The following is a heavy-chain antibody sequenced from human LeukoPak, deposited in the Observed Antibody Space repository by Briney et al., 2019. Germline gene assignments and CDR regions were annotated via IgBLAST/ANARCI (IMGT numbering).Heavy chain of an antibody. Sequence: SVKVSCKASGGTFSSYTISWVRQAPGQGLERMGRIIPILGIANYALKFQGRVTITADKSTSTAYMELSSLRSEDTAVYYCARDFSDGGNGNWFDPWGQGTLVTVSS. CDR3: ARDFSDGGNGNWFDP. D-gene: IGHD4-23*01. J-gene: IGHJ5*02. CDR2: IIPILGIA. CDR1: GGTFSSYT. V-gene: IGHV1-69*04.